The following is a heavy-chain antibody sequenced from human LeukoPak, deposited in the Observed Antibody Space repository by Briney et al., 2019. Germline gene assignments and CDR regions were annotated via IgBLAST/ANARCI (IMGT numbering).Heavy chain of an antibody. D-gene: IGHD3-22*01. CDR2: IYYSGST. J-gene: IGHJ3*02. CDR1: GGSISSYY. CDR3: ARDHTYYYDSSGYYFWGDAFDI. V-gene: IGHV4-59*01. Sequence: SETLSLTCTVSGGSISSYYWSWIRQPPGKGLGWIGYIYYSGSTNYNPSLKSRVTISVDTSKNQFSLKLSSVTAADTAVYYCARDHTYYYDSSGYYFWGDAFDIWGQGTMVTVSS.